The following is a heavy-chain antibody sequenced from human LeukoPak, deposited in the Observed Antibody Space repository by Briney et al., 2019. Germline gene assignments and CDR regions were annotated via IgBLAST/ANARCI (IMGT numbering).Heavy chain of an antibody. CDR2: IYPGDSDT. Sequence: GESLKISCKGSGYSFTNYWIGWVRQMPGKGLEWMGIIYPGDSDTRYSPSFQGHVTISADKSISTAYLQWSSLKASDTAMYYCARRGLYCSDTGGTRCHASNWFDPWGQGTLVTVSS. CDR1: GYSFTNYW. D-gene: IGHD2-2*01. V-gene: IGHV5-51*01. J-gene: IGHJ5*02. CDR3: ARRGLYCSDTGGTRCHASNWFDP.